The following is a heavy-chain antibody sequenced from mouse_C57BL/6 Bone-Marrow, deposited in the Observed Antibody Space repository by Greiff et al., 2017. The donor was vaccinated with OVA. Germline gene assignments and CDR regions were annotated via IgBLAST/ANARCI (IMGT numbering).Heavy chain of an antibody. CDR1: GYAFSSSW. D-gene: IGHD2-4*01. CDR3: ASFYDYDWFAY. V-gene: IGHV1-82*01. J-gene: IGHJ3*01. CDR2: IYPGDGDT. Sequence: QVQLQQSGPELVKPGASVKISCKASGYAFSSSWMNWVKQRPGKGLEWIGRIYPGDGDTNYNGKFKGKATLTADKSSSTAYMQLSSRTSEDSAVYFCASFYDYDWFAYWGQGTLVTVSA.